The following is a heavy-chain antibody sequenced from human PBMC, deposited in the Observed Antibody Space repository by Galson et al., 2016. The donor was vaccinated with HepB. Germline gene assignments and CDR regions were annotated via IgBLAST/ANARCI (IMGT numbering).Heavy chain of an antibody. Sequence: SVTVSCKASGFTFTAYGISWVRQAPGQGLEWMGWINAYNGNTNYAQSFQGRVTMTTDTSTGTAYMELTSLTSDATAIYYCATSTGYRSGWGAFDIWGQGTMVTVSS. CDR1: GFTFTAYG. CDR3: ATSTGYRSGWGAFDI. V-gene: IGHV1-18*01. CDR2: INAYNGNT. J-gene: IGHJ3*02. D-gene: IGHD6-25*01.